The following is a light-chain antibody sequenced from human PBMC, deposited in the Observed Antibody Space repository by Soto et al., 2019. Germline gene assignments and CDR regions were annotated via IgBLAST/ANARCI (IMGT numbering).Light chain of an antibody. CDR3: ISYTSSSTPWV. J-gene: IGLJ2*01. Sequence: QSVLTQPASVSGSPGQSITISCTGNSSDVGGYNYVSWYQQHPGKAPKLIIYEVSNRPSGVSNRFSGSKSGNTASLTISGLQAEDEADYYCISYTSSSTPWVFGGGTKLTVL. V-gene: IGLV2-14*01. CDR2: EVS. CDR1: SSDVGGYNY.